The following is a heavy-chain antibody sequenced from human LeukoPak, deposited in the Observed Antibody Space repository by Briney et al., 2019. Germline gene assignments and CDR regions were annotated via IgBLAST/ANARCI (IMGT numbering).Heavy chain of an antibody. Sequence: PGGSLRLSCAASGFTFSSYWMSWVRQAPGKGLEWVANIKQDGSEKYYVDSVKGRFAISRDNAKNSLYLQMNSLRAEDTAVYYCARVLRDFRSGYWVYYGMDVWGQGTTVTVSS. CDR2: IKQDGSEK. CDR3: ARVLRDFRSGYWVYYGMDV. J-gene: IGHJ6*02. V-gene: IGHV3-7*01. D-gene: IGHD3-3*01. CDR1: GFTFSSYW.